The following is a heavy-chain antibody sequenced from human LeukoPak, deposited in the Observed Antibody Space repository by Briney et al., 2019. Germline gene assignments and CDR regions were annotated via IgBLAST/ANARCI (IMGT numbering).Heavy chain of an antibody. Sequence: GGSLRLSCAASGFTFSSYSMSWVRQAPGKGLEWVANIKQDGSEKYYVDSVKGRFTISRDNAKNSLYLQMNSLRAEDTAVYYCARSSMRYGSGSYRYYFDYWGQGTLVTVSS. V-gene: IGHV3-7*01. CDR3: ARSSMRYGSGSYRYYFDY. D-gene: IGHD3-10*01. CDR1: GFTFSSYS. CDR2: IKQDGSEK. J-gene: IGHJ4*02.